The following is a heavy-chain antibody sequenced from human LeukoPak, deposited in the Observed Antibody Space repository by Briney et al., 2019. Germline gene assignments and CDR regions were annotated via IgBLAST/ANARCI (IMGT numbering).Heavy chain of an antibody. D-gene: IGHD6-19*01. CDR3: TKSRSGWYWNDY. CDR1: GYTFSRAW. Sequence: GGSLRLSCAGSGYTFSRAWMNWVRQAPGKGLEWVSSISSSSSYIYYADSVKGRFTISRDNAKNSLYLQMNSLRAEDTAVYYCTKSRSGWYWNDYWGQGTLVTVSS. V-gene: IGHV3-21*01. J-gene: IGHJ4*02. CDR2: ISSSSSYI.